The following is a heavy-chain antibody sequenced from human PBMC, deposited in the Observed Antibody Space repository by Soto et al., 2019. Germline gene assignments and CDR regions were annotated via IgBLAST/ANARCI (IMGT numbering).Heavy chain of an antibody. CDR2: IYHSGST. CDR3: ARTELELRRDYFAY. J-gene: IGHJ4*02. Sequence: SETLSLTCAVSGGSINNNNWWSWVRQPPGKGLEWIGEIYHSGSTNYNPSLKSRVTISVDKSKNQFSLKVSSVTAADTAVYYCARTELELRRDYFAYWGQGTLVTVSS. CDR1: GGSINNNNW. D-gene: IGHD1-7*01. V-gene: IGHV4-4*02.